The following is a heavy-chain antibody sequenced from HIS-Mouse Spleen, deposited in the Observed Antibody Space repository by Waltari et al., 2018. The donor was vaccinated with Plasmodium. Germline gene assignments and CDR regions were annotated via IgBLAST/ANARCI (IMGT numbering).Heavy chain of an antibody. CDR2: IYYSGST. CDR1: GGSLSSYY. CDR3: ARVGRRIWGAFDI. V-gene: IGHV4-59*01. J-gene: IGHJ3*02. D-gene: IGHD3-16*01. Sequence: QVQLQESGPGLVKPSETLSLTCTVYGGSLSSYYWPWIRQPPGKGLEWIGYIYYSGSTNYNPSLKSRVTRSVDTSKNQFSLKLSSVTAADTAVYYCARVGRRIWGAFDIWGQGTMVTVSS.